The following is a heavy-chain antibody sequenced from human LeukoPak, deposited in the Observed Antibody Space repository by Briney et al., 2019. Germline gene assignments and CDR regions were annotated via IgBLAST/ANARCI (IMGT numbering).Heavy chain of an antibody. V-gene: IGHV3-48*03. CDR3: ARDYDSSGYYGPYFDY. Sequence: GGSLRLSCAASGFTFSSYEMNWVRQAPGKGPEWVSYISSSGSTIYYADSVKGRFTISRDNAKNSLYLQMNSLRAEDTAVYYCARDYDSSGYYGPYFDYWGQGTLVTVSS. D-gene: IGHD3-22*01. CDR2: ISSSGSTI. CDR1: GFTFSSYE. J-gene: IGHJ4*02.